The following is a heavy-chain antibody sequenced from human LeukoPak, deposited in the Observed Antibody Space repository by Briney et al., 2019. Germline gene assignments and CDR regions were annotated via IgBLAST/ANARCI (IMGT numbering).Heavy chain of an antibody. D-gene: IGHD3-16*01. Sequence: SVKVSCKASGGTFSSYAISWVRQAPGQGLEWMGRIIPILGIANYAQKFQGRVTITADKSTSTAYMELSSLRSEDTAVYYCARDFVGLGIRLGKAFDIWGQGTMVTVSS. CDR2: IIPILGIA. CDR3: ARDFVGLGIRLGKAFDI. V-gene: IGHV1-69*04. J-gene: IGHJ3*02. CDR1: GGTFSSYA.